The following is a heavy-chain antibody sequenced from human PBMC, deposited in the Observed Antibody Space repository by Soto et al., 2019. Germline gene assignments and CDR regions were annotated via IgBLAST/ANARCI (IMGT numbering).Heavy chain of an antibody. D-gene: IGHD2-15*01. CDR3: ATHSLGTSSPPYSDN. CDR1: GGTFSGYA. J-gene: IGHJ4*02. Sequence: QVQLVQSGAEVKKPGSSVKVSCQASGGTFSGYALTWVRQAPGQGLEWMGEFVPLFGSTNYAQKFAGRITIIADESTSTDYMELSTLRSEDTAVYYCATHSLGTSSPPYSDNWGQGTLVTVSS. V-gene: IGHV1-69*01. CDR2: FVPLFGST.